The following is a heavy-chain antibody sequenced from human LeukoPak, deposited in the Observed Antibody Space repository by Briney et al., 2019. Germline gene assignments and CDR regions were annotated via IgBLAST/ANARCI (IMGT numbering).Heavy chain of an antibody. D-gene: IGHD3-22*01. CDR1: GGSISSYY. CDR3: ARDIVGGSGYYPY. CDR2: IYYSGST. V-gene: IGHV4-59*01. Sequence: PSETLSLTCTVSGGSISSYYWSWIRQPPGKGLEWIGYIYYSGSTNYNPSLKSRVTISVDTSKNQFSLKLSSVTAADTAVYYCARDIVGGSGYYPYWGQGTLVTVSS. J-gene: IGHJ4*02.